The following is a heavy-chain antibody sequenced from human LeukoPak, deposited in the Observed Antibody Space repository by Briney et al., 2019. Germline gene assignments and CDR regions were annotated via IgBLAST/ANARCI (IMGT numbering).Heavy chain of an antibody. CDR2: INHSGST. CDR3: ARDLRYFDWTSEYNWFDP. J-gene: IGHJ5*02. D-gene: IGHD3-9*01. Sequence: SETLSLTCAVYGGSFNGYYWNWIRQPPGKGLEWIGEINHSGSTYYNPSLRSRVTISVDTSKNQFSLRLSSVTAADTAVYYCARDLRYFDWTSEYNWFDPWGQGTLVTVSS. CDR1: GGSFNGYY. V-gene: IGHV4-34*01.